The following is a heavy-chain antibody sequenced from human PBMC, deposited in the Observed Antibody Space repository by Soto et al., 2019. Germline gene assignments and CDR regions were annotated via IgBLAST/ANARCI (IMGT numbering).Heavy chain of an antibody. CDR3: ATGGVTKNNMGAFDI. CDR1: GYTLTELS. Sequence: ASVKVSCKVSGYTLTELSMHWVRQAPGKGLEWMGGFDPEDGETIYAQKFQGRVTMTEDTSTDTAYMELSSLRSEDTAVYYCATGGVTKNNMGAFDIWGQGTMVTVSS. CDR2: FDPEDGET. V-gene: IGHV1-24*01. J-gene: IGHJ3*02. D-gene: IGHD1-1*01.